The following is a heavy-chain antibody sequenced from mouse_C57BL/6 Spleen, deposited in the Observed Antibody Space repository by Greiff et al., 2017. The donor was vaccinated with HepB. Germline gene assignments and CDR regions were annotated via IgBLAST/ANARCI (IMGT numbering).Heavy chain of an antibody. CDR3: TLTGTRYFDV. D-gene: IGHD4-1*01. CDR1: GFTFSDAW. CDR2: IRNKANNHAT. J-gene: IGHJ1*03. V-gene: IGHV6-6*01. Sequence: EVQLQQSGGGLVQPGGSMKLSCAASGFTFSDAWMDWVRQSPEKGLEWVAEIRNKANNHATYYAESVKGRFTISRDDSKSSVYLQMNSLRAEDTGIYYCTLTGTRYFDVWGTGTTVTVSS.